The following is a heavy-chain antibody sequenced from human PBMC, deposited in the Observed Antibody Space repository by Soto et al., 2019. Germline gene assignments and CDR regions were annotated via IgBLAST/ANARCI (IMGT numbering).Heavy chain of an antibody. CDR1: GFTFSSYA. V-gene: IGHV3-23*01. CDR3: AIPGGGYRSSWGPEYYFDY. CDR2: ISGSGGST. Sequence: GGSLRLSCAASGFTFSSYAMSWVRQAPGKGLEWVSAISGSGGSTYYGDSVKGRVTISRVNSKNTLYLQRNSLRAEDTAVYYCAIPGGGYRSSWGPEYYFDYWGQGTLVTVSS. J-gene: IGHJ4*02. D-gene: IGHD6-13*01.